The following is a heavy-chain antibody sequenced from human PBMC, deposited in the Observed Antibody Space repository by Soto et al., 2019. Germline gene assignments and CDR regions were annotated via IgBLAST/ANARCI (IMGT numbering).Heavy chain of an antibody. J-gene: IGHJ4*02. CDR1: GGSISSSSYY. D-gene: IGHD1-1*01. CDR2: IYYSGST. Sequence: SGTLSLTCTVSGGSISSSSYYWGWIRQPPGKGLEWIGSIYYSGSTYYNPSLKSRVTISVDTSKNQFSLKLSSVTAADTAVYYCARRGFVQVERHVDYWGQGTVVTVSS. V-gene: IGHV4-39*01. CDR3: ARRGFVQVERHVDY.